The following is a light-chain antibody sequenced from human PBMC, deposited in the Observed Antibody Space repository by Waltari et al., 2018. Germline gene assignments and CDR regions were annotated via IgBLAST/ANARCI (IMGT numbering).Light chain of an antibody. CDR1: QSISNH. V-gene: IGKV3-15*01. CDR2: DAS. CDR3: QQYDVWWT. J-gene: IGKJ1*01. Sequence: EIVMTQSPATLSMSPGERATLSCRASQSISNHVAWFQQKPGQAPRLLIYDASARATGVPARFSGSGSGTEFTLSISGLQSEDSAVYYCQQYDVWWTFGQGTKVEIK.